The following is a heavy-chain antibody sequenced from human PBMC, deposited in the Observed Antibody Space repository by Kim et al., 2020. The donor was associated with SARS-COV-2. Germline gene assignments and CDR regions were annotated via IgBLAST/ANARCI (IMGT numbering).Heavy chain of an antibody. J-gene: IGHJ6*02. CDR3: ARDPSPVSWSIPNPDNGMDV. V-gene: IGHV3-11*01. D-gene: IGHD6-13*01. CDR1: EFTFRDYY. CDR2: ISSSGSTT. Sequence: GGSLRLSCVASEFTFRDYYMSWIRQAPGKGLEWISYISSSGSTTYYADSVKGRFTISRDNAKNSLYLQMNSLRAEDTAVYYCARDPSPVSWSIPNPDNGMDVWGQGTTVTVSS.